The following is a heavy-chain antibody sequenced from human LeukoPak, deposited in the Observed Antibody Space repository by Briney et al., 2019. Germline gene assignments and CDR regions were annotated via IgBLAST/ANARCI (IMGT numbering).Heavy chain of an antibody. Sequence: WASVKVSCKASGGTFSSYAISWVRQAPGQGLEWMGGIIPIFGTANYAQKFQGRVTITADESTSTAYMELSSLRSEDTAVYYCARGDLAAGGLWGYMDVWGKGTTVTVSS. D-gene: IGHD6-13*01. CDR3: ARGDLAAGGLWGYMDV. V-gene: IGHV1-69*13. J-gene: IGHJ6*03. CDR1: GGTFSSYA. CDR2: IIPIFGTA.